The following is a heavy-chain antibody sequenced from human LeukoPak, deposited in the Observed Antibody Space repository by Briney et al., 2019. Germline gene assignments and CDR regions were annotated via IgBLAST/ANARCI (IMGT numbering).Heavy chain of an antibody. V-gene: IGHV4-30-2*01. Sequence: SQTLSLTCAVSGGSISSGGYSWSWIRQPPGKGLEWIGYIYHSGSTYHNPSLKSRVTISVDRSKNKFSLKLSSVTAADTAVYYCARDGLYYYDSSGYPLYYYYMDVWGKGTTVTVSS. CDR2: IYHSGST. CDR1: GGSISSGGYS. D-gene: IGHD3-22*01. J-gene: IGHJ6*03. CDR3: ARDGLYYYDSSGYPLYYYYMDV.